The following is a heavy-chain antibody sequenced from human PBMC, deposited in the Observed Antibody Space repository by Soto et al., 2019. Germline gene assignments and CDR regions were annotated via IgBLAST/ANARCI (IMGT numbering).Heavy chain of an antibody. V-gene: IGHV3-23*01. CDR1: GFTFSSYA. J-gene: IGHJ4*02. Sequence: GGSLRLSCAASGFTFSSYAMSWVRQAPGKGLEWVSAISGSGGSTYYADSVKGRFTISRDNSKNTLYLQMNSLRAEDTSVYYCAKPGDLAVAGQYYFDYWGQGTLVTVSS. CDR3: AKPGDLAVAGQYYFDY. CDR2: ISGSGGST. D-gene: IGHD6-19*01.